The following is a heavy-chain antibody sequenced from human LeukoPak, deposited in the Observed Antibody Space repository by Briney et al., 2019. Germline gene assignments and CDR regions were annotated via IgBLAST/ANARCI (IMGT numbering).Heavy chain of an antibody. V-gene: IGHV3-23*01. CDR3: VRDYNWGFDY. J-gene: IGHJ4*02. Sequence: GGSLRLSCAASGFTFSNYAMSWVRQAPGKGLEWVSAFSPSGGGTYYADSVKGRFTISRDNSKNNVYLQMYSLRVEDTSIYYCVRDYNWGFDYWGQGTVVTVSS. CDR2: FSPSGGGT. D-gene: IGHD1-1*01. CDR1: GFTFSNYA.